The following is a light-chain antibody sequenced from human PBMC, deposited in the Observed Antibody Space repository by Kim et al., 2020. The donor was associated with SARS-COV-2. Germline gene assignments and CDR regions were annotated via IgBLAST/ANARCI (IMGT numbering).Light chain of an antibody. CDR3: QQYSNSRT. CDR2: RAS. CDR1: QSVSSSY. J-gene: IGKJ1*01. V-gene: IGKV3-20*01. Sequence: EIVLTQSPGTLSLSPGERATLPCRASQSVSSSYLAWYQQKPGQAPRLLIYRASSRATGIPDRFSGSGSGTDFTLTISRLEPEDFAVYYCQQYSNSRTFGQGTKVDIK.